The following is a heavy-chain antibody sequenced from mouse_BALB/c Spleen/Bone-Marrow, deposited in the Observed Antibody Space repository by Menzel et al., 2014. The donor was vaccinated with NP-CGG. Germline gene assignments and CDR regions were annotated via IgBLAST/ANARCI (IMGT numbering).Heavy chain of an antibody. Sequence: QVQLKESGPELVKPGASVRISCKASGYTFTSYYIHWVKQRPGQGLEWIGWIYPGNVNTKYNEKFKGKATLTAGKSSSTAYMQLSSLTSEDSAVYFCARLGRDYAMDYWGQGTSVTVSS. CDR2: IYPGNVNT. V-gene: IGHV1S56*01. J-gene: IGHJ4*01. D-gene: IGHD4-1*01. CDR3: ARLGRDYAMDY. CDR1: GYTFTSYY.